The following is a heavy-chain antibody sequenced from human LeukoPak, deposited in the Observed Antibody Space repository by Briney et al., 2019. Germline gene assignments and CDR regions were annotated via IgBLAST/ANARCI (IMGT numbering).Heavy chain of an antibody. CDR2: IYYSGST. Sequence: PSETLSLTCTVSGGSISSSSYYWGWIRQPPGKGLELIGSIYYSGSTYYNPSLKSRVTISVDTSKNQLSLKLSSVTAADTAVYYCASGDIVVVPAAMDYWGQGTLVTVSS. V-gene: IGHV4-39*01. CDR3: ASGDIVVVPAAMDY. D-gene: IGHD2-2*01. CDR1: GGSISSSSYY. J-gene: IGHJ4*02.